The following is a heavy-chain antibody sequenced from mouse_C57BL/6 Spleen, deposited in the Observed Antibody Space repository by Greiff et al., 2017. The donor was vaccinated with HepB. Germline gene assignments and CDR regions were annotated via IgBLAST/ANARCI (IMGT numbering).Heavy chain of an antibody. J-gene: IGHJ2*01. V-gene: IGHV1-26*01. CDR1: GYTFTDYY. CDR3: ARCYDYDGGDYFDY. D-gene: IGHD2-4*01. CDR2: INPNNGGT. Sequence: VQLQQSGPELVKPGASVKISCKASGYTFTDYYMNWVKQSHGKSLEWIGDINPNNGGTSYNQKFKGKATLTVDKSSSTAYMELRSLTSEDSAVYYCARCYDYDGGDYFDYWGQGTTLTVSS.